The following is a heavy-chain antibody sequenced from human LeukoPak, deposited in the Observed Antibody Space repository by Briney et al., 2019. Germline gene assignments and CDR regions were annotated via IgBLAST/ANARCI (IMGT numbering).Heavy chain of an antibody. D-gene: IGHD3-22*01. J-gene: IGHJ3*02. V-gene: IGHV5-51*01. Sequence: GESLKISCQGSGYRFTSYWIGGVRQLPGKGLEWMGIIYPGESDTRYSPSFQGQVTISADKSISTAYLQWSSLKASDTAMYYCARHRYYYDSSGYYYAAFDIWGQGTMVTVSS. CDR3: ARHRYYYDSSGYYYAAFDI. CDR1: GYRFTSYW. CDR2: IYPGESDT.